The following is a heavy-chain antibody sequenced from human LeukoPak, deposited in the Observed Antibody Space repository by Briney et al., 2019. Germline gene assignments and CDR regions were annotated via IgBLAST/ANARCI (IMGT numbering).Heavy chain of an antibody. J-gene: IGHJ6*04. CDR3: ATGAGPPIAAADHYYYYYGMDV. V-gene: IGHV1-24*01. CDR1: GSTLTQLS. CDR2: FDPEDGET. D-gene: IGHD6-13*01. Sequence: ASVKVSCKVSGSTLTQLSMHWVRQAPGQGREWLGGFDPEDGETIYAQKLPGRVTMTEDTSTDTAYMELSSLRSEDTAVYYCATGAGPPIAAADHYYYYYGMDVWGKGTTVTVSS.